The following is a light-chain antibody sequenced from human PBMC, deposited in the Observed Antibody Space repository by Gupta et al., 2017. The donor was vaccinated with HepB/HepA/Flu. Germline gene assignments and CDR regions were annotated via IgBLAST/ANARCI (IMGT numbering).Light chain of an antibody. CDR2: IND. Sequence: QSVLTQPPSASGTPGQRVTISCAGSSSNIGSNTVNWYQLLPGTAPNLLFYINDQRPRGVPAQCSVSKSCASASLAIGGLQSEDEAAYFCSAWDDSRNGRLVFGGGTKLTVL. J-gene: IGLJ2*01. V-gene: IGLV1-44*01. CDR3: SAWDDSRNGRLV. CDR1: SSNIGSNT.